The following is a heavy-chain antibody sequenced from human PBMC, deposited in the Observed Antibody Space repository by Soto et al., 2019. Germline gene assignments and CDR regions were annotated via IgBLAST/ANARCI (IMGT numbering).Heavy chain of an antibody. V-gene: IGHV3-30*18. J-gene: IGHJ4*02. CDR3: AKEAWNHNPRPADYLDY. CDR1: GFTFSNYG. CDR2: VSYDGNNK. D-gene: IGHD1-1*01. Sequence: VGSLRLSCGASGFTFSNYGMHWVRQAPGKGLEWVAGVSYDGNNKYYVDSVKGRFTISRDFSKNTLYLQMNSLGPEDTAVYYCAKEAWNHNPRPADYLDYWGQGTLVTVSS.